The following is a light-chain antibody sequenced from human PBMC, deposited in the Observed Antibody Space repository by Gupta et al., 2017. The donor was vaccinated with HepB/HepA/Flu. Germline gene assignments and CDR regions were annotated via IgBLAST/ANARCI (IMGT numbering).Light chain of an antibody. J-gene: IGLJ2*01. CDR3: QVLDSSSDHVV. CDR2: YDS. CDR1: NIGSKS. V-gene: IGLV3-21*04. Sequence: SYVLTQPPSVSVAPGKTARITCGGNNIGSKSVHLYQQKPGQAPVLVIYYDSDRPSGIPERFSGSNSGNTATLTISRVEAGDEADYYCQVLDSSSDHVVFGGGTKLTVL.